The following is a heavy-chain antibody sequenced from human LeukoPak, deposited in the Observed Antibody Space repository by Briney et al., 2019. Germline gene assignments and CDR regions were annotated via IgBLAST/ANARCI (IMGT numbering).Heavy chain of an antibody. V-gene: IGHV1-18*01. Sequence: ASVKVSCKASGYTFTSYGISWVRQAPGQGLEWMGWISAYNGNTNYAQKLQGRVTMTTDTSPSTAYMELRSLRSDDTAVYYCARGGDYYDSSGYFDYWGQGTLVTVSS. CDR2: ISAYNGNT. CDR1: GYTFTSYG. CDR3: ARGGDYYDSSGYFDY. J-gene: IGHJ4*02. D-gene: IGHD3-22*01.